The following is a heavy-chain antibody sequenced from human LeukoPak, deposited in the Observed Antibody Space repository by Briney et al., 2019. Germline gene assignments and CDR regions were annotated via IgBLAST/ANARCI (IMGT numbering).Heavy chain of an antibody. J-gene: IGHJ4*02. CDR2: ISGSGVST. Sequence: GGSLRLSCAASGFTFNIYAMNWVRQAPGKGLEWVAVISGSGVSTRDADSAKGRFTISRDNSKNTLYLQMSSLRAEDTAVYYCAKDHMSSPVTYGYSFDSWGQGTLVTVSS. CDR1: GFTFNIYA. V-gene: IGHV3-23*01. D-gene: IGHD5-18*01. CDR3: AKDHMSSPVTYGYSFDS.